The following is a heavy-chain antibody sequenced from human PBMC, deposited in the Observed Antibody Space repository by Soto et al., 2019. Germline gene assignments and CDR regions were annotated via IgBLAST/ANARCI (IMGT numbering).Heavy chain of an antibody. J-gene: IGHJ6*02. D-gene: IGHD3-10*01. V-gene: IGHV3-33*01. Sequence: QVQLVESGGGVVQPGRSLRLSCAASGFTFSSYGMHWVRQAPGKGLEWVAVIWYDGSNKYYADSVKGRFTISRDNSKNTLYLQMNSLRAEDTAVYYCARDLKRWYYGSGSYMDVWGQGTTVTVSS. CDR1: GFTFSSYG. CDR3: ARDLKRWYYGSGSYMDV. CDR2: IWYDGSNK.